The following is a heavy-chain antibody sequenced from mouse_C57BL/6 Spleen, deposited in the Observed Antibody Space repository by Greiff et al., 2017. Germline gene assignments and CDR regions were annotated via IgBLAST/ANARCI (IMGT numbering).Heavy chain of an antibody. V-gene: IGHV5-17*01. J-gene: IGHJ3*01. CDR3: ARSDSSGFAY. CDR1: GFTFSDYG. Sequence: DVKLVESGGGLVKPGGSLKLSCAASGFTFSDYGMHWVRQAPEKGLEWVAYISSGSSTIYYADTVKGRFTISRDNAKNTLFLQMTSLRSEDTAMYYCARSDSSGFAYWGQGTLVTVSA. D-gene: IGHD3-2*02. CDR2: ISSGSSTI.